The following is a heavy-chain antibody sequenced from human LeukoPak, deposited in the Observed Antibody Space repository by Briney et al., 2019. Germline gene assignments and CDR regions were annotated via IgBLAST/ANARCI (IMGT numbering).Heavy chain of an antibody. J-gene: IGHJ3*02. D-gene: IGHD3-10*01. V-gene: IGHV4-39*01. CDR3: ARQPLITMVRGVPKTDAFDI. CDR2: IYYSGST. Sequence: SETLSLTCTVSGGSISSSSYYWGWIRQSPWKGREWIGSIYYSGSTYYNPSLKSRVTISVDTSKNQFSLKLSSVTAADTAVYYCARQPLITMVRGVPKTDAFDIWGQGTMVIVSS. CDR1: GGSISSSSYY.